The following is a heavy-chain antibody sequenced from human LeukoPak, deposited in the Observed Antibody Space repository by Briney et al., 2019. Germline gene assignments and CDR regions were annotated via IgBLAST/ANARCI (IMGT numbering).Heavy chain of an antibody. V-gene: IGHV3-74*01. CDR3: ARLVWGGGSLDAFDI. CDR1: GFTFKSYW. CDR2: MNSDGSST. D-gene: IGHD3-16*01. Sequence: GGSLRLSCAASGFTFKSYWMHWVRQVPGKGRVWVSRMNSDGSSTSYADSVKGRFTISRDNAKNTVYLQMNSLRAEDTAVYYCARLVWGGGSLDAFDIWGQGTMVTVSS. J-gene: IGHJ3*02.